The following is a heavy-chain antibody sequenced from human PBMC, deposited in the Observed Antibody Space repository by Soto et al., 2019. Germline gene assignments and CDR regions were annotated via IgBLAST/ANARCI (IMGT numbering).Heavy chain of an antibody. CDR1: GGSISSSYNY. J-gene: IGHJ4*02. CDR3: ARHVVVTNDGGHYFDY. D-gene: IGHD2-21*02. V-gene: IGHV4-39*01. Sequence: SETLSLTCTVSGGSISSSYNYWGWIRQPPGRGLEWIGSVYYSGSTFYNPSLESRVTISVDTSKNQFSLRLSSVTAADTTVYYCARHVVVTNDGGHYFDYWGQGTQVTVSS. CDR2: VYYSGST.